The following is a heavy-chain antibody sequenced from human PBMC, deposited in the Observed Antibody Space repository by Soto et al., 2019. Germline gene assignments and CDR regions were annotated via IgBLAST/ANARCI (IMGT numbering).Heavy chain of an antibody. Sequence: LRLSCAASGFTFSSYSMNWVRQAPGKGLEWVSSISSSSSCIYYADSVKGRFTISRDNAKNSLYLQMNSLRAEDTAVYYCARDLGKQQLSRGMDFWGQGTTVTVS. CDR2: ISSSSSCI. V-gene: IGHV3-21*01. CDR1: GFTFSSYS. J-gene: IGHJ6*02. CDR3: ARDLGKQQLSRGMDF. D-gene: IGHD6-13*01.